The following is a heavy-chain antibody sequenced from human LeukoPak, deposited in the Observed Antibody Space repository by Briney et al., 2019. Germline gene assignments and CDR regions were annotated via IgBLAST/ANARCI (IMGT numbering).Heavy chain of an antibody. CDR2: IYYSGST. D-gene: IGHD6-13*01. CDR1: GGSTSSGGYY. J-gene: IGHJ4*02. V-gene: IGHV4-31*03. CDR3: ARASAAGTHLDY. Sequence: SETLSLTCTVSGGSTSSGGYYWSWIRLHPGKGLEWIGYIYYSGSTYYNPSLKSRVTISVDTSKNQFSLKLSSVTAADTAVYYCARASAAGTHLDYWGQGTLVTVSS.